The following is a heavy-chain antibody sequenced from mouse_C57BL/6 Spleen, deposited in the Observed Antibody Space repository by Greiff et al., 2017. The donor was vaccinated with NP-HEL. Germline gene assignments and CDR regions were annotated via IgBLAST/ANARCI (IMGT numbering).Heavy chain of an antibody. CDR1: GYSITSGYY. Sequence: EVKLQESGPGLVKPSQSLSLTCSVTGYSITSGYYWNWIRQFPGNKLEWMGYISYDGSNNYNPSLKNRISITRDTSKNQFFLKLNSVTTEDTATYYCARGDYDYDFGFAYWGQGTLVTVSA. CDR2: ISYDGSN. J-gene: IGHJ3*01. CDR3: ARGDYDYDFGFAY. D-gene: IGHD2-4*01. V-gene: IGHV3-6*01.